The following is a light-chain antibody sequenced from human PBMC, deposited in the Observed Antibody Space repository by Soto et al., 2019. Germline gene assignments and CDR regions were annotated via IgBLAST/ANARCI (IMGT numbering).Light chain of an antibody. CDR1: QSVSRY. Sequence: EIVMTQSPATLSVSPGEGATLSCRASQSVSRYLAWYQQKPGQAPRLLIYGASRRATGIPDRFSGRESGTDFTLTITTLEPEDSAVYFCQQYASSPYTFGQGTKVDIK. V-gene: IGKV3-20*01. CDR3: QQYASSPYT. J-gene: IGKJ2*01. CDR2: GAS.